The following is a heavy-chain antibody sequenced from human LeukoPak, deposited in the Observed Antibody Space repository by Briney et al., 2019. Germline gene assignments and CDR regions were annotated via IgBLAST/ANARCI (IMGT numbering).Heavy chain of an antibody. CDR3: AKALGVAGRRYYYYYMDV. J-gene: IGHJ6*03. CDR2: ISGSGGST. CDR1: GFTFSSYG. Sequence: GGTLRLSCAASGFTFSSYGMSWVRQAPGKGLEWVSAISGSGGSTYYADSVKGRFTISRDNSKNTLYLQMNSLRAEDTAVYYCAKALGVAGRRYYYYYMDVWGKGTTVTISS. V-gene: IGHV3-23*01. D-gene: IGHD6-19*01.